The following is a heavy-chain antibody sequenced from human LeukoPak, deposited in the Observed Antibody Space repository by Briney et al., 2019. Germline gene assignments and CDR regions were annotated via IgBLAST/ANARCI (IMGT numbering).Heavy chain of an antibody. Sequence: PGRSLRLPCVASGFTFRNHGMHWVRQAPGKGLEWVALIYYDGTIKNYVDSVKGRFTISRDNSKNTLSLQMNSLRADDTAVYYCARDRGKDYFDYWGQGTLVTVSS. D-gene: IGHD3-10*01. CDR3: ARDRGKDYFDY. CDR1: GFTFRNHG. CDR2: IYYDGTIK. V-gene: IGHV3-33*01. J-gene: IGHJ4*02.